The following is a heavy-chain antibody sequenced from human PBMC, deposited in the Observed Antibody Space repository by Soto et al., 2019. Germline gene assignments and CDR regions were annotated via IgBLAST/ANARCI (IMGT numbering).Heavy chain of an antibody. CDR3: ARDRVGATMAPYYYYYGMDV. J-gene: IGHJ6*02. CDR2: ISYDGSNK. Sequence: QVQLVESGGGVVQPGRSLRLSCAASGFTFSSYAMHWVRQAPGKGLEWVAVISYDGSNKYYADSVKGRFTISRDNSKNTLYLQMNSLRAEDTAVYYCARDRVGATMAPYYYYYGMDVWGQGTTVTVSS. D-gene: IGHD1-26*01. V-gene: IGHV3-30-3*01. CDR1: GFTFSSYA.